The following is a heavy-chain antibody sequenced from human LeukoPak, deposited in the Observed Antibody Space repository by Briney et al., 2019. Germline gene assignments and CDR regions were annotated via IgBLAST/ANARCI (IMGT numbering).Heavy chain of an antibody. CDR3: ARTEPYGNYEDY. D-gene: IGHD4-17*01. V-gene: IGHV1-18*01. Sequence: GASVKVSCKASGYTFNHYGFSWVRQAPGQGLEWMGWISAYSGNTNYAQKFQGRVTLTTDTSTRTAYMELRSLSSDDTALYYCARTEPYGNYEDYWGQGTLVTVSS. CDR2: ISAYSGNT. J-gene: IGHJ4*02. CDR1: GYTFNHYG.